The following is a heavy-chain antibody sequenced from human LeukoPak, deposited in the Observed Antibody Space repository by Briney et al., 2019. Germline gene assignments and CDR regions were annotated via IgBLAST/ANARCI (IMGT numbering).Heavy chain of an antibody. D-gene: IGHD3-22*01. CDR3: ARLPVVAPHTRNWFVP. Sequence: SESLSLTCAVYGGSFSGYYWSWIRQPPGKGLEWIGEINHSGSTNYNPSLKSRVTISVDTSKNQFSLKLSSVTAADTAVYYCARLPVVAPHTRNWFVPWGQGTLVTVSS. V-gene: IGHV4-34*01. CDR2: INHSGST. CDR1: GGSFSGYY. J-gene: IGHJ5*02.